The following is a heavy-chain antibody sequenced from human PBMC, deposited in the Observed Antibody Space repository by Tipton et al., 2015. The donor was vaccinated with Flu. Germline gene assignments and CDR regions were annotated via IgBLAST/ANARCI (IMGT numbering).Heavy chain of an antibody. J-gene: IGHJ5*01. CDR1: SGSIRSTNYF. CDR3: ARVVVPAAMRVNWFDS. D-gene: IGHD2-2*01. Sequence: TLSLTCTVSSGSIRSTNYFCAWIRQPPGKGLELIGSIYPSGTTYYNPSLKSRVTISVDTSKSQFSLMLRSVTAADTAVYYCARVVVPAAMRVNWFDSWGQGTLVTVSS. CDR2: IYPSGTT. V-gene: IGHV4-39*01.